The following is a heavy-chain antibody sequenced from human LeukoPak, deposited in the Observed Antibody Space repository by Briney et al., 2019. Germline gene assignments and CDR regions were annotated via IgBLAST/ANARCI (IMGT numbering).Heavy chain of an antibody. CDR3: ARGGGPAAEDYYYYYGMDV. V-gene: IGHV1-46*01. CDR2: INPSGGST. CDR1: GGALSSNT. J-gene: IGHJ6*02. D-gene: IGHD2-2*01. Sequence: GASVKVSCKDSGGALSSNTIAWVRQAPGQGLEWMGIINPSGGSTSFAQKFQGRVTMTRDTSTSTVYMELSSLRSDDTAVYYCARGGGPAAEDYYYYYGMDVWGQGTTVTVSS.